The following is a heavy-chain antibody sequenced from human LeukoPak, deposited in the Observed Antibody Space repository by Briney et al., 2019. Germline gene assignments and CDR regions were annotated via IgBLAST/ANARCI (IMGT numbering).Heavy chain of an antibody. CDR3: ARIPVNYDFWSGYYDYYYYGMDV. J-gene: IGHJ6*02. CDR1: GYTFTSYG. CDR2: ISAYNGNT. Sequence: VASVKVSCKASGYTFTSYGISWVRQAPGQGLEWMGWISAYNGNTNYGQKLQGRVTMTTDTSTSTAYMELRSLRSDDTAVYYCARIPVNYDFWSGYYDYYYYGMDVWGQGTTVTVSS. V-gene: IGHV1-18*01. D-gene: IGHD3-3*01.